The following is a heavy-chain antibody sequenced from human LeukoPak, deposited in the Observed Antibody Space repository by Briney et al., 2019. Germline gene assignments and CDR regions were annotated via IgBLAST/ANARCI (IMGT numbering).Heavy chain of an antibody. CDR2: INTKSGAT. CDR1: GYTFRDYF. J-gene: IGHJ6*02. V-gene: IGHV1-2*02. Sequence: ASVRVSCKASGYTFRDYFMYWVRQAPGQGVESMGGINTKSGATNYAQNFQGRVTMTSDTSIATLYIEMTRLRGDDTAVYYCARGGRDYYGMAVWGHGTTFTV. CDR3: ARGGRDYYGMAV. D-gene: IGHD5-12*01.